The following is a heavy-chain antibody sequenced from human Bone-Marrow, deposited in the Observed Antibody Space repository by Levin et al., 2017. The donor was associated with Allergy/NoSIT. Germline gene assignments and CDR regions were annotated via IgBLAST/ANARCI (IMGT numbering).Heavy chain of an antibody. V-gene: IGHV3-53*01. Sequence: GESLKISCAASGFTVSSNHMSWVRQAPGKGLEWVSLIYSGGRGYYADSVRGRLTIFRDNSKNTLYLQLNSLRAEDTAVYYCAIYGSGNDYSAFDIWGQGTMVTVSS. CDR1: GFTVSSNH. J-gene: IGHJ3*02. CDR2: IYSGGRG. D-gene: IGHD3-10*01. CDR3: AIYGSGNDYSAFDI.